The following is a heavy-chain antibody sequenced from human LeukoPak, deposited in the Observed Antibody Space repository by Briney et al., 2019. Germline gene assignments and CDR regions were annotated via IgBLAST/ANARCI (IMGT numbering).Heavy chain of an antibody. D-gene: IGHD3-22*01. J-gene: IGHJ4*02. V-gene: IGHV5-51*01. Sequence: GESLKISCKGSGYIFSNYWIGWVRQMPGKGLEWRGIIYPDDSDTRYSPSFQGQVTISADKSISTAYLQWSSLKASDTAMYYCAISYNFDSSGSPYYFDYWGQGTLVTVSS. CDR2: IYPDDSDT. CDR3: AISYNFDSSGSPYYFDY. CDR1: GYIFSNYW.